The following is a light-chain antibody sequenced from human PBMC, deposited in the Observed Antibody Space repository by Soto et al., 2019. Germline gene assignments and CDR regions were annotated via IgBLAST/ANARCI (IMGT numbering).Light chain of an antibody. J-gene: IGLJ1*01. CDR1: SSNIGAGYD. CDR3: QSYDSSLSANYV. Sequence: QSALTQPPSVSGAPGQRVTISCTGSSSNIGAGYDGHWYQQLPGTAPKLLIYGNSNRPSGVPDRFSGSKSGTSASLAITGLQAEDEADYYCQSYDSSLSANYVFGTGTKVTVL. CDR2: GNS. V-gene: IGLV1-40*01.